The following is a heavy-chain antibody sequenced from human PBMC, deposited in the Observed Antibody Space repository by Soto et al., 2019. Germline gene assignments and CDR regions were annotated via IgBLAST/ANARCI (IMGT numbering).Heavy chain of an antibody. CDR2: ISSSGSTI. V-gene: IGHV3-11*01. D-gene: IGHD3-3*01. CDR1: GFTFSDYY. CDR3: ARDPYYDFWSGYRDAYDI. J-gene: IGHJ3*02. Sequence: NPGGSLRLSCAASGFTFSDYYMSWIRQAPGKGLEWVSYISSSGSTIYYADSVKGRFTISRDNAKNSLYLQMNSLRAEDTAVYYCARDPYYDFWSGYRDAYDIWGQGTMVTVSS.